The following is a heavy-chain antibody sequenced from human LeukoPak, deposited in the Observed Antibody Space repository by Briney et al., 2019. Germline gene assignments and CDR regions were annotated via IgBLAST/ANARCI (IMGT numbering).Heavy chain of an antibody. V-gene: IGHV3-23*01. J-gene: IGHJ4*02. CDR3: AKIVVPGAIDY. CDR2: ISGSGDSA. Sequence: GGSLRLSCAASGFIFSNYAMSCVRQAPGKGLEWVSSISGSGDSAYFAASVKGRFTISRDNSKNTLYLQMSSLRAEDTAVYYCAKIVVPGAIDYWGQGTLVTVSS. D-gene: IGHD2-2*01. CDR1: GFIFSNYA.